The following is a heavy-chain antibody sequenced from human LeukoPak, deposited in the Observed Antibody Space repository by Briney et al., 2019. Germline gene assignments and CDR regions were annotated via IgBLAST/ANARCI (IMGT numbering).Heavy chain of an antibody. Sequence: GESLKISCKGFGYSFTSYWIGWVRQMPGKGLEWMGIIYPGDSDTRYSPSFQGQVTISADKSISTAYLQWSSLKASDTAIYYCARDRPHDAFDIWGQGTMVIVSS. J-gene: IGHJ3*02. V-gene: IGHV5-51*01. CDR1: GYSFTSYW. CDR3: ARDRPHDAFDI. CDR2: IYPGDSDT.